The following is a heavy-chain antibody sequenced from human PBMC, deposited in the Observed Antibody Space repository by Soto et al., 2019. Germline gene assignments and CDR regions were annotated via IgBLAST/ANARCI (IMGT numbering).Heavy chain of an antibody. CDR1: GGTFSSYT. D-gene: IGHD2-21*01. Sequence: QVQLVQSGAEVKKPGSSVKVSCKASGGTFSSYTISWVRQAPGQGLEWMGRIIPILGIANYAQKFQGRVRXXAXXSPSTASMELSSLRCEDTAVYYCARDPSAGDSAGYWGQGTLVTVSS. CDR3: ARDPSAGDSAGY. J-gene: IGHJ4*02. V-gene: IGHV1-69*08. CDR2: IIPILGIA.